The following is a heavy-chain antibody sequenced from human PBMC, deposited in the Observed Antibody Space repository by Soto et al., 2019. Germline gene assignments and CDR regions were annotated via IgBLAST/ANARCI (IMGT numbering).Heavy chain of an antibody. CDR1: GGSISNDY. J-gene: IGHJ5*02. Sequence: QVHLQESGPGLVKPSETLSLTCRVSGGSISNDYWTWIRQPPGKGLEWIGYIYKGGSINYNPSLTSRVTISVDTSNNQSSLKLSSVTAADTAVYYCARAYYDRSGYAVDPWGQGTLVTVSS. D-gene: IGHD3-22*01. V-gene: IGHV4-4*09. CDR3: ARAYYDRSGYAVDP. CDR2: IYKGGSI.